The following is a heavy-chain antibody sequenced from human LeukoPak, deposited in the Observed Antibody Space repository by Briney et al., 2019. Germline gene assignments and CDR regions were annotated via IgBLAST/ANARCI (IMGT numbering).Heavy chain of an antibody. J-gene: IGHJ3*02. Sequence: GGSLRLSCAASGFTFSSYEMNWVRQPPGKGLEWVSAISGSGGSTYYADSVKGRFTISRDNSKNTLYLQMNSLRAEDTAVYYCAKRGLRHGAFDIWGQGTMVTVSS. D-gene: IGHD6-25*01. CDR3: AKRGLRHGAFDI. CDR1: GFTFSSYE. V-gene: IGHV3-23*01. CDR2: ISGSGGST.